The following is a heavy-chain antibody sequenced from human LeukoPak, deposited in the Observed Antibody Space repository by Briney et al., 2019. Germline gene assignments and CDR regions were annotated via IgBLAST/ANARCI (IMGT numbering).Heavy chain of an antibody. CDR1: GFTFSRYS. V-gene: IGHV3-21*01. Sequence: GGSLRLACAASGFTFSRYSMNWVRQAPGKGLEWVSSISSSSSYIYYADSVKGRFTISRDNAKNSLYLQMNSLRAEDTAVYYCARDGELGYCSGDSCSTTSYYYYGMDVWGQGTTVTVFS. D-gene: IGHD2-15*01. CDR2: ISSSSSYI. J-gene: IGHJ6*02. CDR3: ARDGELGYCSGDSCSTTSYYYYGMDV.